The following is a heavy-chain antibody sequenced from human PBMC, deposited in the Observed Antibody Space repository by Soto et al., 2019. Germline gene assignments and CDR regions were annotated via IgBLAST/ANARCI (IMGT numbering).Heavy chain of an antibody. CDR3: AKGRNHYDSSGYYSFPLDV. Sequence: GVSLRLSCAASRFTFSTYAMSWVRQAPGKGLEWVSGISGSGGGTYYADSVQGRFTISRDNSKNTLYLQMNSLRVEDTAVYYCAKGRNHYDSSGYYSFPLDVWGPGTTVTVSS. V-gene: IGHV3-23*01. CDR1: RFTFSTYA. J-gene: IGHJ6*02. D-gene: IGHD3-22*01. CDR2: ISGSGGGT.